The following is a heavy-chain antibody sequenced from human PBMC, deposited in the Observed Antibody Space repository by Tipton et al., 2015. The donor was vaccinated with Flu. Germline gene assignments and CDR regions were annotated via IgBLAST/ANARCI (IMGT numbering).Heavy chain of an antibody. D-gene: IGHD3-10*01. Sequence: VQLVQSGAEVKKPGESLKTSCKGSGFTFTNYWIGWVRQMPGKGLEWMGIIYPGNSVTRYGPSFQGQVTFSVDKSINTAYLQWSSLKASDTAIYYCARQPYSGSGRPPFDYWGQGTLVTVSS. CDR1: GFTFTNYW. V-gene: IGHV5-51*03. J-gene: IGHJ4*02. CDR3: ARQPYSGSGRPPFDY. CDR2: IYPGNSVT.